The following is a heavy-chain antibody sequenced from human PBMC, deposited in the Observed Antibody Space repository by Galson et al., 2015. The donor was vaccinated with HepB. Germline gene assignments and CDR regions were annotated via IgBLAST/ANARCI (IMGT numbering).Heavy chain of an antibody. CDR1: GFSLGTSGMC. CDR2: IDWDDDK. J-gene: IGHJ5*02. CDR3: ARRYCSSTSCYTYWFDP. D-gene: IGHD2-2*02. V-gene: IGHV2-70*01. Sequence: PGLVKPTQTLTLTCTFSGFSLGTSGMCVSWIRQPPGKALEWLALIDWDDDKYYSTSLKTRLTISKDTSKNQVVLTMTNMDPVDTATYYCARRYCSSTSCYTYWFDPWGQGTLVTVSS.